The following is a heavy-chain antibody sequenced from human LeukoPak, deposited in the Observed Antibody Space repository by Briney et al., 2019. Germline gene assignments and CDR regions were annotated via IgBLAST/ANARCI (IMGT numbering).Heavy chain of an antibody. CDR1: GFTVNSHY. CDR3: ATVAGGTYHFDL. D-gene: IGHD1-26*01. CDR2: IYDGGTT. V-gene: IGHV3-53*01. J-gene: IGHJ4*02. Sequence: GGSLRLSCAASGFTVNSHYMSWVRQAPGKGLEWVSIIYDGGTTSYEDSVKGRFTISRDNSNNVLYLQMSSLRAEDTAVYYCATVAGGTYHFDLWGQGALVTVSS.